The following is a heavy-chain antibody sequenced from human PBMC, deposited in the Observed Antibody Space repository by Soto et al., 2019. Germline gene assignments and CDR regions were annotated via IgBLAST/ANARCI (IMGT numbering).Heavy chain of an antibody. V-gene: IGHV4-4*09. CDR1: GGSFSGYY. Sequence: SETLSLTCAVYGGSFSGYYWGWVRQAPGRGLEWTGFTHHSGYISYSPSLKSRVTMSVDPSKNQVSLKLTSVTAADTAVYYCRRLQQFINWCYDSWGKGVLVTVSS. CDR2: THHSGYI. D-gene: IGHD2-15*01. J-gene: IGHJ4*02. CDR3: RRLQQFINWCYDS.